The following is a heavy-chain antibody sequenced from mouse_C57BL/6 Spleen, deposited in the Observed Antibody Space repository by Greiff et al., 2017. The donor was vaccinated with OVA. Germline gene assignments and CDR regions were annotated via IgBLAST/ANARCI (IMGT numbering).Heavy chain of an antibody. CDR3: ASIYYDYDGEAWFAY. J-gene: IGHJ3*01. Sequence: VQLKQSGGDLVKPGGSLKLSCAASGFTFSSYGMSWVRQTPDKRLEWVATISSGGSYTYYPDSVKGRFTISRDNAKNTLYLQMSSLKSEDTAMYYCASIYYDYDGEAWFAYWGQGTLVTVSA. CDR2: ISSGGSYT. D-gene: IGHD2-4*01. CDR1: GFTFSSYG. V-gene: IGHV5-6*01.